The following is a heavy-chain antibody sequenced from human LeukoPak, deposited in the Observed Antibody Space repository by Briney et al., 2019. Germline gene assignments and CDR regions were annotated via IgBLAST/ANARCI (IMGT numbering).Heavy chain of an antibody. D-gene: IGHD6-13*01. Sequence: PGWSLRLSCAASGFTFTSFAMAWVRQAPGKGLDWVSGISGSGGSTHYADSVKGRFTISRDNSKNTLYLQMNSLRAEDTAVYFCARVSSSSWYEEIDYWGQGTLVTVSS. CDR2: ISGSGGST. V-gene: IGHV3-23*01. CDR3: ARVSSSSWYEEIDY. J-gene: IGHJ4*02. CDR1: GFTFTSFA.